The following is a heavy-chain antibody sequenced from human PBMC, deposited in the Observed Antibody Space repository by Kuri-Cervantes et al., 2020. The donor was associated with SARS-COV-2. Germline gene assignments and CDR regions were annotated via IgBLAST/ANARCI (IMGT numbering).Heavy chain of an antibody. CDR2: ISGSGGST. Sequence: GESLKISCAASGFTFSSYSMNWVRQAPGKGLEWVSAISGSGGSTYYADSVKGRFTISRDDSKNTVDLQMNSLRVEDTAVYYCARELSGWDSYYFYYMDVWGKGTTVTVSS. CDR3: ARELSGWDSYYFYYMDV. CDR1: GFTFSSYS. J-gene: IGHJ6*03. V-gene: IGHV3-23*01. D-gene: IGHD6-19*01.